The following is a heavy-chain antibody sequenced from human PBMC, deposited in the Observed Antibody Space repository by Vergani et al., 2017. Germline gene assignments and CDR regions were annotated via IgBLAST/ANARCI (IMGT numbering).Heavy chain of an antibody. V-gene: IGHV3-30*03. CDR3: ARDFASSMDV. Sequence: QVQLVESGGNVVQSGTSLRLSCAASGFSFGSYGMHWVRQSPGKGLEWVAVISNDGGNKYYADSVKGRFTISRDNSKNTLYLQMNSLRAEDTAVYYCARDFASSMDVWGKGTTVTVSS. D-gene: IGHD3-3*01. J-gene: IGHJ6*04. CDR2: ISNDGGNK. CDR1: GFSFGSYG.